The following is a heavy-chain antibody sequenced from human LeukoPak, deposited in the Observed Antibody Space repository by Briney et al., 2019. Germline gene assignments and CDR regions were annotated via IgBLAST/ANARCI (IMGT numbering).Heavy chain of an antibody. D-gene: IGHD2-8*01. CDR1: GFTSSSYA. V-gene: IGHV3-30-3*01. J-gene: IGHJ4*02. Sequence: GRSLRLSCAASGFTSSSYAMHWVRQAPGKGLEWVAVISYDGSNKYYADSVKGRFTISRDNSKNTLYLQMNSLRAEDTAVYYCARDGEAYCTNGVCPLGGLDYWGQGTLVTVSS. CDR2: ISYDGSNK. CDR3: ARDGEAYCTNGVCPLGGLDY.